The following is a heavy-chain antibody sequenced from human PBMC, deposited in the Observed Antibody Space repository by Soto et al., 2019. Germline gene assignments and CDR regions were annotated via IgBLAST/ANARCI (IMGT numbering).Heavy chain of an antibody. D-gene: IGHD5-18*01. CDR1: GYTFTSYA. Sequence: ASVKVSCKASGYTFTSYAMHWVRQAPGQRLEWMGWINAGNGNTKYSQKFQVRFTITRDTSASTAYMELSSLRSEDTAVYYCARSPGYSYGDYWGQGTLVTVS. CDR2: INAGNGNT. CDR3: ARSPGYSYGDY. J-gene: IGHJ4*02. V-gene: IGHV1-3*01.